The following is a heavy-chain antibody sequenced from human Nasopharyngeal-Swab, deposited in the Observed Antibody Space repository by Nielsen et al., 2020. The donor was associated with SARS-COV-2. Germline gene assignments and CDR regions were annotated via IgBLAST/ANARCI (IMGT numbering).Heavy chain of an antibody. J-gene: IGHJ4*02. D-gene: IGHD3-22*01. CDR3: ARGLGDSSGYYDY. V-gene: IGHV1-46*01. Sequence: WVRQAPGQGLEWMGIINPSGGSTSYAQKFQGRVTMTRDTSTSTVHMELSSLRSEDTAVYYCARGLGDSSGYYDYWGQGTLVTVSS. CDR2: INPSGGST.